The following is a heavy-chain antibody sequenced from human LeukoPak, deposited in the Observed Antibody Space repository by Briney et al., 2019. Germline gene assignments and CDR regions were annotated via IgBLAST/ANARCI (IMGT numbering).Heavy chain of an antibody. V-gene: IGHV4-61*05. Sequence: SETLSLTCTVSGGSIRSSYYYWGWIRQPPGKGLEWIGYIYYSGSPNYNPSLKSRVTMSVDTSKNQFSLNLSSVTAADTALYYCARAGSGLDSWGQGTLVTVSS. D-gene: IGHD6-25*01. CDR2: IYYSGSP. J-gene: IGHJ4*02. CDR3: ARAGSGLDS. CDR1: GGSIRSSYYY.